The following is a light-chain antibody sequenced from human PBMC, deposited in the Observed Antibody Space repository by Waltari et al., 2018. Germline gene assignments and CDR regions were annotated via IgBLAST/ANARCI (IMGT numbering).Light chain of an antibody. Sequence: QSALTQPASVSGSPGPSITISCTGTSSDVAGSNYVSWYQQYPGKAPKLMIFEVSNRPSGVSNRFSGSKSGNTASLTISGLQAEDEADYYCSSFTSSSVYVFGTGTKVTVL. J-gene: IGLJ1*01. CDR1: SSDVAGSNY. V-gene: IGLV2-14*01. CDR2: EVS. CDR3: SSFTSSSVYV.